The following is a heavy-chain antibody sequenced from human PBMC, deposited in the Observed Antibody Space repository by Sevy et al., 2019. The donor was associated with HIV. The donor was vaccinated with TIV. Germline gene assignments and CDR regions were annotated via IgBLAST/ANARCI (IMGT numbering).Heavy chain of an antibody. CDR2: ISSTSSHI. D-gene: IGHD3-10*01. J-gene: IGHJ6*02. CDR1: GFTFSSYS. Sequence: GGSLRLSCAASGFTFSSYSMNWVRQAPGKGLEWVSSISSTSSHIYYADSVKGRFTISRGNAKNSLYLQMNSLRAEDMAVYYCARGKNSYYYGSGSYDTYYFHGMDFWGQGTTVTVSS. CDR3: ARGKNSYYYGSGSYDTYYFHGMDF. V-gene: IGHV3-21*01.